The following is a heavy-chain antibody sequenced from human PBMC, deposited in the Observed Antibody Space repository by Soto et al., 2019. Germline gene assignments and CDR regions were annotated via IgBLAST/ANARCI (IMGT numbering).Heavy chain of an antibody. CDR1: GDSMTTVGYY. Sequence: QVQLQESGPGLVKPSQTLSLTCTVSGDSMTTVGYYWTWIRQHPGQGLEWIGFISYSGSTYYSQSLKGRVAISADKSKNQFSLKLNSGTAADTAVYYCTRGDYWGQGTLVTVAS. J-gene: IGHJ4*02. V-gene: IGHV4-31*03. CDR2: ISYSGST. CDR3: TRGDY.